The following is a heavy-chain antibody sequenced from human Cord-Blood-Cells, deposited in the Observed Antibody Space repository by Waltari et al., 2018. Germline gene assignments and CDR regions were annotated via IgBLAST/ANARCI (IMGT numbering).Heavy chain of an antibody. CDR1: GYTLTELS. CDR2: FDPEDGET. J-gene: IGHJ6*03. CDR3: ATDQIAARPGYYYYYYMDV. D-gene: IGHD6-6*01. Sequence: QVQLVQSGAEVKKPGASVKVSCKVSGYTLTELSMHWVRQAPGKGPEWMGGFDPEDGETIYAQKFQGRVTMTEDTSTDTAYMELSSLRSEDTAVYYCATDQIAARPGYYYYYYMDVWGKGTTVTVSS. V-gene: IGHV1-24*01.